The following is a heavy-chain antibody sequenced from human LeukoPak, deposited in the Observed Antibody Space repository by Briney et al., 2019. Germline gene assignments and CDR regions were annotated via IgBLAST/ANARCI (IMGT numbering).Heavy chain of an antibody. CDR1: GFTFSNAW. V-gene: IGHV3-15*01. D-gene: IGHD5-12*01. Sequence: GSLRLSCAASGFTFSNAWMSWVRQAPGKGLEWVGRIKSKTDGGTTDYAAPVKGRFTISRDDSKNTLYLQMNSLKTEDTAVYYCTTRTPRAVYSGYDYEDYWGQGTLVTVSS. J-gene: IGHJ4*02. CDR2: IKSKTDGGTT. CDR3: TTRTPRAVYSGYDYEDY.